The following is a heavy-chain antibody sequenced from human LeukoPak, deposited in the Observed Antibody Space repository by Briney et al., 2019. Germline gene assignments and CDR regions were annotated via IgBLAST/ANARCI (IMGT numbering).Heavy chain of an antibody. CDR2: IYYSGST. J-gene: IGHJ4*02. Sequence: SQTLSLTCTVSGGSISSGDYYWSWIRQPPGKGLEWIGYIYYSGSTYYNPSLKSRVTISVDTSKNQFSLKLSSVTAADTAVYHCARDEAYGDYGSGLFDYWGQGTLVTVSS. CDR1: GGSISSGDYY. CDR3: ARDEAYGDYGSGLFDY. D-gene: IGHD4-17*01. V-gene: IGHV4-30-4*01.